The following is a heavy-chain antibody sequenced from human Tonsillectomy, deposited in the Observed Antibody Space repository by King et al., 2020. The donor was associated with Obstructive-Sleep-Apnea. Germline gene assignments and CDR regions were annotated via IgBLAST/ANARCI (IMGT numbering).Heavy chain of an antibody. CDR1: GFTFSNSW. V-gene: IGHV3-74*01. CDR2: INSDESST. J-gene: IGHJ4*02. D-gene: IGHD2-2*02. Sequence: VQLVESGGGLVQPGGSLRLSCAASGFTFSNSWLHWVRQAPGKGLVWGSHINSDESSTNYADSVKVRFTISRDNAKNTVYLQMNSLRAEDTAVYYCARDRGYIPDYWGQGTLVTVSS. CDR3: ARDRGYIPDY.